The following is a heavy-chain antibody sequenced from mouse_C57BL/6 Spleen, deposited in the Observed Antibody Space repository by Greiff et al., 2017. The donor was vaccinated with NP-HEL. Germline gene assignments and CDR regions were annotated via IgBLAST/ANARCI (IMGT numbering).Heavy chain of an antibody. D-gene: IGHD1-1*01. Sequence: QVQLQQSGAELVKPGASVKLSCKASGYTFTSYWMQWVKQRPGQGLEWIGEIDPSDSYTNYNQKFKGKATLTVDTSSSTAYMQLSSLTSEDSAVYYCARPPNYYGSSFDYWGQGTTLTVSS. CDR3: ARPPNYYGSSFDY. CDR1: GYTFTSYW. J-gene: IGHJ2*01. V-gene: IGHV1-50*01. CDR2: IDPSDSYT.